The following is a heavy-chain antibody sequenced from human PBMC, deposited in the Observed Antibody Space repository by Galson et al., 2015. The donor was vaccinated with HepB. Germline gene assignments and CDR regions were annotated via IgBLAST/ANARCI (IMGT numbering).Heavy chain of an antibody. V-gene: IGHV1-18*01. J-gene: IGHJ3*02. CDR3: ARGHSLLWFGEFSAFDI. Sequence: SVKVSCKASGYTFTSYGISWVRQAPGQGLEWMGWISAYNGNTNYAQKLQGRVTMTTDTSTSTAYMELRSLRSDDTAVYYCARGHSLLWFGEFSAFDIWGQGTMVTVSS. D-gene: IGHD3-10*01. CDR2: ISAYNGNT. CDR1: GYTFTSYG.